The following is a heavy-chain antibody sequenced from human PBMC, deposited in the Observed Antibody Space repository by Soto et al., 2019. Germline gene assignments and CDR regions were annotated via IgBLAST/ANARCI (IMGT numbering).Heavy chain of an antibody. D-gene: IGHD4-17*01. J-gene: IGHJ4*02. CDR2: ISSSGSTI. V-gene: IGHV3-48*03. Sequence: EVQLVESGGGLVQPGGSLRLSCAASGFTFSSYEMNWVRQAPGKGLEWVSYISSSGSTIYYADSVKGRFTISRDNAKNSLYLQMNSLRAEDTAVYYCARGSLYGDYPYYFDYWGQGTLVTVSS. CDR1: GFTFSSYE. CDR3: ARGSLYGDYPYYFDY.